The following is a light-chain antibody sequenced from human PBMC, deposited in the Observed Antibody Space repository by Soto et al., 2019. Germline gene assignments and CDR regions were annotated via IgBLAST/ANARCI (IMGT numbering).Light chain of an antibody. V-gene: IGKV3-11*01. CDR2: DAS. CDR1: QSVRSY. Sequence: EIVLTQSPATLSLSPGERATLSCRASQSVRSYLAWYQQKPGQAPRLLIYDASNRVTGIPARFSGSGSGTDFTLTISSLEPEDFAVYYCQQRSNWLWTFGQGTKVEAK. J-gene: IGKJ1*01. CDR3: QQRSNWLWT.